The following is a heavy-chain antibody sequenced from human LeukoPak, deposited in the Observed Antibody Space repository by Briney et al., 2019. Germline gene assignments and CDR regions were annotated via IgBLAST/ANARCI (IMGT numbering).Heavy chain of an antibody. V-gene: IGHV3-7*01. Sequence: GGSLRLSCAASGFTFSPYWMSWARQAPGKGLEWVAKMNQDGSSTSYVDSVKGRSTISRDNAKNSLYLQMNSLRAEDTAVYYCASADSGRNSFAPWGQGTLVIVSS. CDR3: ASADSGRNSFAP. J-gene: IGHJ5*02. CDR1: GFTFSPYW. D-gene: IGHD6-19*01. CDR2: MNQDGSST.